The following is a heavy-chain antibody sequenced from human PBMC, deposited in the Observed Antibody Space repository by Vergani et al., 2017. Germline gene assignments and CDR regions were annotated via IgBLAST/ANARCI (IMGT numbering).Heavy chain of an antibody. Sequence: QVKLQESGPGLVKPSEILSLTCTVSGASVNSYYWSLIRQPPGKGLELMGYASFSGDTLYDPSVEGRMTISLNTSNNQFSLYLTSVTAADTAVYYCARSWICYCEGSLDYWGQGTLVTVSS. CDR2: ASFSGDT. D-gene: IGHD2-8*01. J-gene: IGHJ4*02. CDR1: GASVNSYY. V-gene: IGHV4-59*02. CDR3: ARSWICYCEGSLDY.